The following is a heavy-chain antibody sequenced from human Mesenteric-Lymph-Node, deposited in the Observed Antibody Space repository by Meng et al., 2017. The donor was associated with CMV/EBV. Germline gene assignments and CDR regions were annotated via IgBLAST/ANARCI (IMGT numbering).Heavy chain of an antibody. CDR2: IRYDGSNK. CDR3: TTSSSSVY. CDR1: GFSFSTYG. V-gene: IGHV3-30*02. Sequence: LSLTCAASGFSFSTYGMHWVRQAPGKGLEWVAFIRYDGSNKEYADSVKGRFTISRDNSKNTLYLQMNSLRAEDTAVYYCTTSSSSVYWGQGTLVTVSS. J-gene: IGHJ4*02. D-gene: IGHD6-6*01.